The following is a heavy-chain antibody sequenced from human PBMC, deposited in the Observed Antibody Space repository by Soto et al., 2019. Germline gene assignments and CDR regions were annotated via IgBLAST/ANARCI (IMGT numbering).Heavy chain of an antibody. CDR2: INPNSGGT. CDR1: GYTFTGYY. D-gene: IGHD2-2*01. V-gene: IGHV1-2*04. Sequence: ASVKVSCKASGYTFTGYYMHWVRQAPGQGLEWLGWINPNSGGTNYAQKFQGWVTMTRDTSISTAYMELSRLRSDDTAVYYCARGPRYCSSTSCYAGNWFDPWGQGTLVTVSS. J-gene: IGHJ5*02. CDR3: ARGPRYCSSTSCYAGNWFDP.